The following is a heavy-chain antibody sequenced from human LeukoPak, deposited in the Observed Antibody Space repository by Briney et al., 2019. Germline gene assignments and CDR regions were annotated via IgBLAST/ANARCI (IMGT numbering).Heavy chain of an antibody. CDR2: FDPEDGET. CDR1: VYTLTALS. V-gene: IGHV1-24*01. Sequence: GGSVRVSCKVSVYTLTALSMHWVRQARVKGLEWMGSFDPEDGETIYAQKFQGRVTMTEDTSTDTAFMELNSLRSEDTAIYYCAVGSISFGDYWGQGTLVIVSA. D-gene: IGHD3-16*01. J-gene: IGHJ4*02. CDR3: AVGSISFGDY.